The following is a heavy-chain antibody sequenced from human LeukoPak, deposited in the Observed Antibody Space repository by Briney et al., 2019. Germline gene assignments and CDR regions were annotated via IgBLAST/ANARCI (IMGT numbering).Heavy chain of an antibody. D-gene: IGHD4-17*01. J-gene: IGHJ4*02. V-gene: IGHV4-59*01. CDR2: IYYSGST. CDR1: GGSISSYY. CDR3: AREWATTGAFDY. Sequence: SETLSLTCTVSGGSISSYYWSWIRQPPGKGLEWIGYIYYSGSTNYNPSLKSRVTISGDTSKNQFSLKLSSVTAADTAVYYCAREWATTGAFDYWGQGTLVTVSS.